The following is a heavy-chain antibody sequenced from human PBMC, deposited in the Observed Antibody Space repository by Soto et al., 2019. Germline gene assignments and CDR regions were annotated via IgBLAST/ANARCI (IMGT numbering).Heavy chain of an antibody. CDR2: ISGSGGST. V-gene: IGHV3-23*01. CDR3: AHPRGFGVFDAYDI. J-gene: IGHJ3*02. Sequence: PWGSLRLSCAASGFTFITYAISCFRQSPWKGLVWVSAISGSGGSTFYVDSVKGRFTISRDNSMNTLFLQMNSLRTEDTAVYYCAHPRGFGVFDAYDIWGQGTMVTV. D-gene: IGHD3-10*01. CDR1: GFTFITYA.